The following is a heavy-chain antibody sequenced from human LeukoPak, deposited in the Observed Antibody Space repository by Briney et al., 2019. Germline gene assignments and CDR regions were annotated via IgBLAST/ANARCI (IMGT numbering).Heavy chain of an antibody. Sequence: SVKVSCKASGGTFSIYAISWVRQAPGQGLEWMGGIIPIFGTANYAQKFQGRVTITADESTSTAYMELSSLRSEDTAVYYCARDGDYYDSSGYYVVWGQGTLVTVSS. D-gene: IGHD3-22*01. V-gene: IGHV1-69*01. CDR1: GGTFSIYA. CDR3: ARDGDYYDSSGYYVV. J-gene: IGHJ4*02. CDR2: IIPIFGTA.